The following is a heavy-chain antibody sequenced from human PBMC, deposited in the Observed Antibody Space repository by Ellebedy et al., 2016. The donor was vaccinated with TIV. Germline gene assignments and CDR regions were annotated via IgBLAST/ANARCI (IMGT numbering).Heavy chain of an antibody. CDR2: IGGSGNTI. V-gene: IGHV3-48*03. CDR3: AVRGEFDY. Sequence: GGSLRLSCAASGFTFSSDEMNWVRQASGKGLEWISYIGGSGNTIHYADSVKGRFTIARDNAKNSLYLQMNSLRAEDTAVYYCAVRGEFDYWGQGTLVTVSS. CDR1: GFTFSSDE. J-gene: IGHJ4*02. D-gene: IGHD3-10*01.